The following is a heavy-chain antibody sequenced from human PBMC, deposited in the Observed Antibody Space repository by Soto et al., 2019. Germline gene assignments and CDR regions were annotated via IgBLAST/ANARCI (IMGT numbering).Heavy chain of an antibody. CDR2: ISSSSSYI. J-gene: IGHJ5*02. CDR3: ARDPPPSDYVHNWFEP. D-gene: IGHD4-17*01. Sequence: GWSLRLSCAASGFTFSSYSMNLVRQAPGKGLEWVSSISSSSSYIYYADSVKGRFTISRDNAKNSLYLQMNSLRAEDTAVYYCARDPPPSDYVHNWFEPWGEGTLVTISS. CDR1: GFTFSSYS. V-gene: IGHV3-21*01.